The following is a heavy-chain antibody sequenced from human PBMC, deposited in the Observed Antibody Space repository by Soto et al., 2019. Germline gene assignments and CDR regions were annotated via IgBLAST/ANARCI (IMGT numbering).Heavy chain of an antibody. V-gene: IGHV4-59*08. CDR2: IHYSGST. D-gene: IGHD3-10*01. CDR3: ASRLVRGVIDY. J-gene: IGHJ4*02. Sequence: PSPTFTVSGGSISSYYWIWIRQPPGKGLELSGYIHYSGSTKYDPSLXXRVTISVXXSKNQFSLKLXAVTAXGTAVYYCASRLVRGVIDYWGQGTLVTXSS. CDR1: GGSISSYY.